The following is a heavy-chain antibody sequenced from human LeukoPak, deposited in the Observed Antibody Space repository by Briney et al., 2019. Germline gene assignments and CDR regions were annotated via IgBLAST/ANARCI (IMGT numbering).Heavy chain of an antibody. CDR2: IYYSGST. J-gene: IGHJ4*02. CDR3: ARGGYDDPFDY. D-gene: IGHD5-12*01. V-gene: IGHV4-30-4*08. Sequence: SETLSLTCTVSGGSISSSSYYWGWIRQPPGKGLEWIGYIYYSGSTYYNPSLKSRVTISVDTSKNQFSLKLSSVTAADTAVYYCARGGYDDPFDYWGQGTLVTVSS. CDR1: GGSISSSSYY.